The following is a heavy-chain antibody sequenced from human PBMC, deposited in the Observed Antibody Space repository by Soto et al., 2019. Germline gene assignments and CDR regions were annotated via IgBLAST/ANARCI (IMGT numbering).Heavy chain of an antibody. J-gene: IGHJ5*02. CDR1: GGSISSYY. D-gene: IGHD3-10*01. V-gene: IGHV4-59*01. Sequence: SETLSFTCTVSGGSISSYYWSWIRQPPGKGLEWIGYIYYSGSTNYNPSLKSRVTISVDTSKNQFSLKLSSVTAADTAVYYCARFPVDYGSGSYYKSWFDPWGQGTLVTVSS. CDR2: IYYSGST. CDR3: ARFPVDYGSGSYYKSWFDP.